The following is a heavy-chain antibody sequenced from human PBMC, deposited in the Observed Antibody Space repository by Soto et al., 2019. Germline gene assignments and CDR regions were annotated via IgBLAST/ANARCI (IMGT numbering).Heavy chain of an antibody. CDR1: GYTFTSYG. D-gene: IGHD3-10*01. V-gene: IGHV1-18*04. CDR2: ISAYNGNT. CDR3: ARDVRPRYYFDY. Sequence: ASVKVSCKASGYTFTSYGTSWVRQAPGQGLEWMGWISAYNGNTNYAQKLQGRVTMTTDTSTSTAYMELRSLRSDDTAVYYCARDVRPRYYFDYWGQGTLVTVSS. J-gene: IGHJ4*02.